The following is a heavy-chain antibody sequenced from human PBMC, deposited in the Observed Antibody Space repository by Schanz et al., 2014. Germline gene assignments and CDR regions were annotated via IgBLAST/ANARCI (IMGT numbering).Heavy chain of an antibody. D-gene: IGHD4-4*01. CDR3: ARHLPGGYNNHGWFDP. CDR1: GGSIRGYY. V-gene: IGHV4-59*08. J-gene: IGHJ5*02. Sequence: QVQLQESGPGLVKPSETLSLTCTVSGGSIRGYYCSWIRQPPGKGLEWIGYVHSSGSTNYNSSLKSRAPISVDPSKNQFSLNLSSVTAADTAVYYCARHLPGGYNNHGWFDPWGQGTLVTVSS. CDR2: VHSSGST.